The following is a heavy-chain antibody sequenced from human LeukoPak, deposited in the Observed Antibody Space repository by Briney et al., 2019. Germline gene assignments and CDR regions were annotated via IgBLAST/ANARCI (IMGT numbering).Heavy chain of an antibody. J-gene: IGHJ5*02. CDR1: GFTFSSYA. V-gene: IGHV3-23*01. D-gene: IGHD3-16*01. Sequence: GGSLRLSCAASGFTFSSYAMSWVRQAPGKGLEWVAAISGSGGSTYYADSVKGRFTISRDNSKNTLYLQMNSLRAEDTAVYYCAGGSAYNWFDPWGQGTLVTVSS. CDR2: ISGSGGST. CDR3: AGGSAYNWFDP.